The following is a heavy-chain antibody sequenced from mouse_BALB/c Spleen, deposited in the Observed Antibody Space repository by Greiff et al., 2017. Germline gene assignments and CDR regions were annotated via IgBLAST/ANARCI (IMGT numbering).Heavy chain of an antibody. D-gene: IGHD2-3*01. CDR2: ISSGGSYT. V-gene: IGHV5-9-3*01. CDR1: RFTFSSYA. Sequence: DVKLVESGGGLVKPGGSLKLSCAASRFTFSSYAMSWVRQTPEKRLEWVATISSGGSYTYYPDSVKGRFTISRDNAKNTLYLQMSSLRSEDTAMYYCARPIYDGYSFAYWGQGTLVTVSA. CDR3: ARPIYDGYSFAY. J-gene: IGHJ3*01.